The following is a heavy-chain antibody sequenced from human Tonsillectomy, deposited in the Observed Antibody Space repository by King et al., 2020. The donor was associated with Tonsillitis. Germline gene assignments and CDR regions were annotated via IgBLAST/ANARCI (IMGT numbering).Heavy chain of an antibody. V-gene: IGHV4-39*07. CDR3: ARHDHSSSWGMCDP. CDR2: IYYSGST. J-gene: IGHJ5*02. CDR1: GGSISRSSYY. Sequence: QLQESGPGLVKPSETLSLTCTVSGGSISRSSYYWGWIRQSPGKGLEYIGSIYYSGSTYYNPSLKSRVTISVDTSKNQFSLKLSSVTAADTAVYYCARHDHSSSWGMCDPWGQGTLVTVSS. D-gene: IGHD6-13*01.